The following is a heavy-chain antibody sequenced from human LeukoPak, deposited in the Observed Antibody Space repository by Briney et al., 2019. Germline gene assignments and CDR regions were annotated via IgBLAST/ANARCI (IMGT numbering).Heavy chain of an antibody. CDR1: GITLSNYG. Sequence: GGSLRLSCEVSGITLSNYGMSWVRQAPGKGLEWVAGISGSGGGTNYAESVKGRFTIYRDNSKNTLYLQMNSLRAEDTAVYFCAKRGVVIRVILVGFHKEAYYFDSWGQGALVSVSS. D-gene: IGHD3-22*01. J-gene: IGHJ4*02. V-gene: IGHV3-23*01. CDR2: ISGSGGGT. CDR3: AKRGVVIRVILVGFHKEAYYFDS.